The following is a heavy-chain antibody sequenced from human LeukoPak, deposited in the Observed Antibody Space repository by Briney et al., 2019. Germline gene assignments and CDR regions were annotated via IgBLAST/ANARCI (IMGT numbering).Heavy chain of an antibody. V-gene: IGHV4-59*11. CDR1: GGSISSHY. CDR3: ARERCSSVSCFGDMDV. CDR2: VYKSGST. J-gene: IGHJ6*03. Sequence: SETLSLTCEVSGGSISSHYWTWIRQSPGKGLEWIGHVYKSGSTKYHSSLQSRVTISVDTSKNQFALKLRSVTAADTAVYFCARERCSSVSCFGDMDVWGKGTAVTVS. D-gene: IGHD2-2*01.